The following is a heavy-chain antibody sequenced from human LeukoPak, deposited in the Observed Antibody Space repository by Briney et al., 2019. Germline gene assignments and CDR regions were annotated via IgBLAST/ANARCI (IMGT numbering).Heavy chain of an antibody. Sequence: SETLSLTCAVSGGSVSSGGYSWSWIRQPPGKGLEWIGYIYHSGSTYYNPSLKSRVTISVDRSKNQFSLKLSSVTAADTAVYYCARGKAHLGATGRFDYWGQGTLVTVSS. J-gene: IGHJ4*02. CDR2: IYHSGST. CDR1: GGSVSSGGYS. D-gene: IGHD2-21*02. CDR3: ARGKAHLGATGRFDY. V-gene: IGHV4-30-2*01.